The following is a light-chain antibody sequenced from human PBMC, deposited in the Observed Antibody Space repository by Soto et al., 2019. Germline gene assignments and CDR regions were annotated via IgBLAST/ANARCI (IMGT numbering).Light chain of an antibody. V-gene: IGKV3-11*01. Sequence: EIVLTQSPATLSLSPGERATLSCRASQSVSSFLAWYQQKPGQAPRLLIYDASKRATGIPTRFSGSGSGTDFTLNISSLEPEDFAVYYFQQRINWPLTFGGWTKVEI. CDR1: QSVSSF. CDR2: DAS. CDR3: QQRINWPLT. J-gene: IGKJ4*01.